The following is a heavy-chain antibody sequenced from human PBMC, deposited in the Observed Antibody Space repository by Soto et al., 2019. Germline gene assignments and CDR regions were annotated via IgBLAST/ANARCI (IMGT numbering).Heavy chain of an antibody. J-gene: IGHJ3*02. V-gene: IGHV3-9*01. CDR3: ATQYGDDDAFDI. CDR1: GFTFDDYA. Sequence: GGSLRLSCAASGFTFDDYAMHWVRQAPGKGLEWVSGISWNSGSIGYADSVKGRFTISRDNSKNTLYLQMNSLRAEDTAVYYCATQYGDDDAFDIWGQGTMVTVSS. D-gene: IGHD4-17*01. CDR2: ISWNSGSI.